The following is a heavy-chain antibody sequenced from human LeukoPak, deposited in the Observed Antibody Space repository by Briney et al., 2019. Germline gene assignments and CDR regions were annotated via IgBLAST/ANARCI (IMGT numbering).Heavy chain of an antibody. CDR1: GFRFSSYG. CDR3: ARSYYYGSGSYFD. Sequence: GRSLRLSCTASGFRFSSYGIHWVRQTPGKGLEWVARVSYDGSNKDYADSVKGRFTISRDDSQNTLYLQMNSLRPEDTAVYYCARSYYYGSGSYFDWGQGTLVTVSS. V-gene: IGHV3-30*03. D-gene: IGHD3-10*01. J-gene: IGHJ4*02. CDR2: VSYDGSNK.